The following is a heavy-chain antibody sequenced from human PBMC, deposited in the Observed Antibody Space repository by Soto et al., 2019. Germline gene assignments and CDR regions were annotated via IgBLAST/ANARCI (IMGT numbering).Heavy chain of an antibody. Sequence: GGSLRLSCAASGFTFSSYWMHWVRQAPGKGLVWVSRINSDGSSTSYADSVKGRFTISRDNAKNTLYLQMNSLRAEDTAVYYCARDIGKAAAGTDYYYGMAVWGQGTTVTVSS. CDR2: INSDGSST. D-gene: IGHD6-13*01. CDR1: GFTFSSYW. V-gene: IGHV3-74*01. J-gene: IGHJ6*02. CDR3: ARDIGKAAAGTDYYYGMAV.